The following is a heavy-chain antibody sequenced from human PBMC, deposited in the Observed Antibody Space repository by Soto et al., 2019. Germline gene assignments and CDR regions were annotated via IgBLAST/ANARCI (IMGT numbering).Heavy chain of an antibody. D-gene: IGHD3-22*01. J-gene: IGHJ4*02. CDR2: ISSSSSYI. CDR1: GFTFSSYS. Sequence: GGSLRLSCAASGFTFSSYSMNWVRQAPGKGLEWVSSISSSSSYIYYADSVKGRFTISRDNSKNTLYLQMNSLRAEDTAVYYCARASSPYDSSGLGFDYWGQGTLVTVSS. CDR3: ARASSPYDSSGLGFDY. V-gene: IGHV3-21*01.